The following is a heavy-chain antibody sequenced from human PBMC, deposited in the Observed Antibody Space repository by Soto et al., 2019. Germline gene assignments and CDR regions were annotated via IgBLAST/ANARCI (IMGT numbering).Heavy chain of an antibody. D-gene: IGHD3-22*01. J-gene: IGHJ4*02. Sequence: SETLSVTCTVSGGSISSYYWSWIRQPAGKGLEWIGRIYTSGSTNYNPSLKSRVTMSVDSSKNQFSLKLSSVTAADTARYYCARSMGYYYDGGYFDYWGQGTLVTVSS. CDR2: IYTSGST. CDR1: GGSISSYY. CDR3: ARSMGYYYDGGYFDY. V-gene: IGHV4-4*07.